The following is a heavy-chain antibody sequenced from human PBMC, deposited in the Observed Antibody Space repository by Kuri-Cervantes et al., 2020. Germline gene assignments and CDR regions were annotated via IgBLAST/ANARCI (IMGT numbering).Heavy chain of an antibody. CDR2: IYHSGST. D-gene: IGHD6-13*01. Sequence: SQTLSLTCAVSGYSISSGYYWGWIRQPPGKGLEWIGSIYHSGSTYYNPSLKSRVTISVDTSKNQFSLKLSSVTAADTAVYYCARDWASIAAAGTWDAFDIWGQGTMVTVSS. J-gene: IGHJ3*02. V-gene: IGHV4-38-2*02. CDR1: GYSISSGYY. CDR3: ARDWASIAAAGTWDAFDI.